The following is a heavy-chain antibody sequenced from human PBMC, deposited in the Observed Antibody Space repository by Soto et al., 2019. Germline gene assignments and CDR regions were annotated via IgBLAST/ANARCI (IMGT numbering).Heavy chain of an antibody. Sequence: GGSLRLSCAASGFTFSSYAMSCVRQAPGKGLEWVSSISGSGGSTYYADSVKGRFTISRDNSKNTLYLQMNSLRAEDTAVYYCAKAGRRAKDIVVVPAAIWSYYYYGMDVWGQGTTVTVSS. J-gene: IGHJ6*02. D-gene: IGHD2-2*02. CDR2: ISGSGGST. CDR1: GFTFSSYA. CDR3: AKAGRRAKDIVVVPAAIWSYYYYGMDV. V-gene: IGHV3-23*01.